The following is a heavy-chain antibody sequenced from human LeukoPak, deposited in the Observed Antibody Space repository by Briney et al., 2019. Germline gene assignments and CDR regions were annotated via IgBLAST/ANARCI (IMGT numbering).Heavy chain of an antibody. Sequence: SVKVSCKASGGTFSSYAISWVRQAPGQGLEWMGGIIPIFGTANYAQKFQGRVTVTADESTSTAYMELSSLRSEDTAVYYCARGTIAAAGTIFWFDPWGQGTLVTVSS. CDR2: IIPIFGTA. CDR3: ARGTIAAAGTIFWFDP. J-gene: IGHJ5*02. CDR1: GGTFSSYA. V-gene: IGHV1-69*13. D-gene: IGHD6-13*01.